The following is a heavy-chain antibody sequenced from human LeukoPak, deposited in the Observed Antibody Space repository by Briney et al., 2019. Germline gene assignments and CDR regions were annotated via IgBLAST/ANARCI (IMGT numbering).Heavy chain of an antibody. Sequence: GGSLRLSCAASGFTFSSYWMHWVRQAPGKGLVWVSRINSDGGSTSYADSVKGRFTISRDNAKNTLYLQMNSLRAEDTAVYYCARADIVVVPAAVRDFWSDPWGQGTLVTVSS. V-gene: IGHV3-74*01. CDR2: INSDGGST. CDR3: ARADIVVVPAAVRDFWSDP. J-gene: IGHJ5*02. D-gene: IGHD2-2*01. CDR1: GFTFSSYW.